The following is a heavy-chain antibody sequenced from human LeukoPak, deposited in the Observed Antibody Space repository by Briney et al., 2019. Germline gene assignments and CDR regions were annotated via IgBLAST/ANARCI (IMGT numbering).Heavy chain of an antibody. CDR1: GGSISSSSYY. V-gene: IGHV4-39*01. Sequence: SETLSLTCTVSGGSISSSSYYWGWIRQPPGKGLEWIGSIYYSGSTYYNPSLKSRVTISVDTSKNQFSLKLSSVTAADTAVYYCARHFGSYGSRWFDPWGQGTLVTVSS. D-gene: IGHD5-18*01. CDR3: ARHFGSYGSRWFDP. J-gene: IGHJ5*02. CDR2: IYYSGST.